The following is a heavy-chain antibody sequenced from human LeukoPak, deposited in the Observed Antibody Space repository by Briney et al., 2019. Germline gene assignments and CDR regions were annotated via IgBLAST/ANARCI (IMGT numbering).Heavy chain of an antibody. CDR3: ASSMVRGGNYYYYYMDV. CDR2: INPNSGGT. CDR1: GYTFTDYY. J-gene: IGHJ6*03. D-gene: IGHD3-10*01. Sequence: ASVKVSCKASGYTFTDYYIHWVRQAPGQGLEWMGWINPNSGGTNYAQKFQGRVTMTRDTSISTAYMELSRLRSDDTAVYYCASSMVRGGNYYYYYMDVWGKGTTVTISS. V-gene: IGHV1-2*02.